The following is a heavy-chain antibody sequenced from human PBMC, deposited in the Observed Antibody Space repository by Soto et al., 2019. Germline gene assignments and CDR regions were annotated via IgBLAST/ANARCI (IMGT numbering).Heavy chain of an antibody. CDR1: GYSFTSYW. D-gene: IGHD1-26*01. Sequence: PGASLKISCKGSGYSFTSYWIGWVRQIPGKGLEWMGIIYPGDSDTRYSPSFQGQVTISADKSINTAYLQWGSLKASDTAMYYCARLDSGTYPYYYYYGMDVWGQGTTVTVSS. V-gene: IGHV5-51*01. CDR2: IYPGDSDT. J-gene: IGHJ6*02. CDR3: ARLDSGTYPYYYYYGMDV.